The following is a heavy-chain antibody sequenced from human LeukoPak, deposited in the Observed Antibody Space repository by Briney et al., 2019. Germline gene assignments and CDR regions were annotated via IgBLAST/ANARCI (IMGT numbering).Heavy chain of an antibody. Sequence: ASVKVSCKASGYTFTGYYIHWLRQAPGQGLEWMGFINPNSGGTNYAQKFQGRVTMTRDTSISTAYMELSSLTSDATAVYYCARDLEGYHYGSGNYPQWGQGTLITVSS. CDR2: INPNSGGT. D-gene: IGHD3-10*01. V-gene: IGHV1-2*02. CDR3: ARDLEGYHYGSGNYPQ. J-gene: IGHJ4*02. CDR1: GYTFTGYY.